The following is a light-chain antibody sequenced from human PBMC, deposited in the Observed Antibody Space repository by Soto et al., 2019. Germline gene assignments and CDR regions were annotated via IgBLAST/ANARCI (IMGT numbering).Light chain of an antibody. CDR3: SSYSSSSTLDRV. CDR1: SSDVGGYNF. J-gene: IGLJ1*01. Sequence: QSVLTQPASVSGSPGQSITISCTGTSSDVGGYNFVSWYQQHPGKAPKLMIYEVGNRPSGVSNRFSGSKSGNMASLTISGLQAEDEADYYCSSYSSSSTLDRVFGAGTKVTVL. CDR2: EVG. V-gene: IGLV2-14*01.